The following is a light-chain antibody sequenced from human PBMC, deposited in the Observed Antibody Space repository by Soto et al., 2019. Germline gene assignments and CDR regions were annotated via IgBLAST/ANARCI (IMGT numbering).Light chain of an antibody. J-gene: IGKJ3*01. CDR3: QQYGSSLLFT. CDR2: GAS. V-gene: IGKV3-20*01. Sequence: EIVLTQSPGTLSLSPGERATHSCRASQSVSSSYLAWYQQKPGQAPRLLIYGASSRATGIPDRFSGSGSGTDFTLTISRLEPEDFAVYYCQQYGSSLLFTFGPGTQVDIK. CDR1: QSVSSSY.